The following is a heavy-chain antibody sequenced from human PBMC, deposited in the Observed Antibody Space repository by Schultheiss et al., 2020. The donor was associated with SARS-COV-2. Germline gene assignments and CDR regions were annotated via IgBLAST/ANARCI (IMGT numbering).Heavy chain of an antibody. CDR1: GFTFSSYA. D-gene: IGHD6-19*01. Sequence: GESLKISCAASGFTFSSYAMHWVRQAPGKGLEWVAVISYDGSNKYYADSVKGRFTISRDNSKNTLYLQMNSLRAEDTAVYYCVKPVSVAGTFDYWGQGTLVTVSS. CDR3: VKPVSVAGTFDY. V-gene: IGHV3-30*01. CDR2: ISYDGSNK. J-gene: IGHJ4*02.